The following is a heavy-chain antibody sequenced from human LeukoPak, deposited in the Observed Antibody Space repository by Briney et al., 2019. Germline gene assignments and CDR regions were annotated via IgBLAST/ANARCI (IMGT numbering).Heavy chain of an antibody. D-gene: IGHD2/OR15-2a*01. V-gene: IGHV3-30*02. J-gene: IGHJ4*02. Sequence: GGSLRLSCAASGFTFSRYNMNWVRQAPGKGLEWLAFIRYDGSNTYYADSVKGRFTVSRDDSKNTLYLQMNSLRGDDTAVYYCAKDGTSYYYIYYWGQGTLVTVSS. CDR3: AKDGTSYYYIYY. CDR2: IRYDGSNT. CDR1: GFTFSRYN.